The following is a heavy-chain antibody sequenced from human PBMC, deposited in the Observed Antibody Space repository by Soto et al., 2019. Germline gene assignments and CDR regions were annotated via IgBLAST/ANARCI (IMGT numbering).Heavy chain of an antibody. D-gene: IGHD3-22*01. CDR1: CYTFTSYG. CDR2: ISAYNGNT. J-gene: IGHJ2*01. V-gene: IGHV1-18*01. CDR3: ARDLNTYYYDSSGYYWYFDL. Sequence: GASVHVSCKASCYTFTSYGISWVRQAPLQVLELMVWISAYNGNTNYAQKLQGRVTMTTDTSTSTAYMELRSLRSDDTAVYYCARDLNTYYYDSSGYYWYFDLWGRGTLVTVSS.